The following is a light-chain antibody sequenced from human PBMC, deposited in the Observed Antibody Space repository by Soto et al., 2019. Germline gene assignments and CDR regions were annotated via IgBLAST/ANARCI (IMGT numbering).Light chain of an antibody. CDR2: EVS. CDR1: SSDVGGYNY. CDR3: SSYAGSNNLV. V-gene: IGLV2-8*01. Sequence: QSVLTQPHSASGSPGQSVTISCTGTSSDVGGYNYVSWYQQHPGKAPKLMIYEVSKRPSGVPDRFSGDKSGNTASLTVSGLQAEDEADYYCSSYAGSNNLVFGGGTKLTVL. J-gene: IGLJ2*01.